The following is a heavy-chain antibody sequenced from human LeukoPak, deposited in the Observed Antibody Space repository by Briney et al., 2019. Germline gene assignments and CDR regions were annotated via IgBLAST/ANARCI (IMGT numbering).Heavy chain of an antibody. D-gene: IGHD3-22*01. J-gene: IGHJ5*02. CDR2: IIPIFGTA. V-gene: IGHV1-69*05. CDR3: AHRRAMIVVDPVGWFDP. CDR1: GGTFSSYA. Sequence: SVKVSCKASGGTFSSYAISWVRQAPGQGLEWMGGIIPIFGTANYAQKFRGRVTITTDESTSTAYMELSSLRSEDTAVYYCAHRRAMIVVDPVGWFDPWGQGTLVTVSS.